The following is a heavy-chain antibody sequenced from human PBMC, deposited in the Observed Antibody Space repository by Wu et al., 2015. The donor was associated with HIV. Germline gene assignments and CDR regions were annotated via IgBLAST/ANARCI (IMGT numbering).Heavy chain of an antibody. CDR2: ISTYNGNT. CDR1: GYTFITYG. CDR3: ARQYSSTWRYYYYYMDV. D-gene: IGHD6-13*01. Sequence: QVQLVQSGAEVKKPGASVKVSCKASGYTFITYGISWVRRAPGQGLEWMGWISTYNGNTNYAQKLQGRVTMTTDTSTSTAYMELRSLRSDDTAVYYCARQYSSTWRYYYYYMDVWGKGTTVTVSS. J-gene: IGHJ6*03. V-gene: IGHV1-18*01.